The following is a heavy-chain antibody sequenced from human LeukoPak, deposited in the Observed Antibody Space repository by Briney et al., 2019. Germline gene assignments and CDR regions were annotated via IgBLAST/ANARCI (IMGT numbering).Heavy chain of an antibody. J-gene: IGHJ4*02. CDR1: GGSFSGYY. D-gene: IGHD5-18*01. Sequence: SETLSLTCAVYGGSFSGYYWSWIRQPPGKGLEWIGEINHSGSTNYNPSLKSRVTISVDTSKNQFSLKLSSVTAADTAVYYCARGSTWIQLWSTPKYFDYWGQGTLLTVSS. CDR2: INHSGST. V-gene: IGHV4-34*01. CDR3: ARGSTWIQLWSTPKYFDY.